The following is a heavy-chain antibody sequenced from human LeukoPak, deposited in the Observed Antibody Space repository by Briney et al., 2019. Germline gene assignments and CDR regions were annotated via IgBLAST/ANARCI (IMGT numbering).Heavy chain of an antibody. V-gene: IGHV3-23*01. CDR2: ISGTVGNT. CDR3: ARRGYSTAWSTDAFDV. J-gene: IGHJ3*01. CDR1: GFTFSNYG. D-gene: IGHD5-18*01. Sequence: GGSLRLSCEASGFTFSNYGMSWVRQAPGKGLEWVSTISGTVGNTYYADSVKGRFAISRDNPKNTVYLQMNSLAGEDTAVYYCARRGYSTAWSTDAFDVWGQGTVVTVSS.